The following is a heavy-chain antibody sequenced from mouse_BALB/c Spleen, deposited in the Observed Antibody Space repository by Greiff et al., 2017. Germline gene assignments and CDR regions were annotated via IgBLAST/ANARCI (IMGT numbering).Heavy chain of an antibody. CDR2: INPSTGYT. D-gene: IGHD2-10*02. CDR3: ARRGYGNYYFDY. J-gene: IGHJ2*01. CDR1: GYTFTSYW. Sequence: VQLQQSGAELAKPGASVKMSCKASGYTFTSYWMHWVKQRPGQGLEWIGYINPSTGYTEYNQKFKDKATLTADKSSSTAYMQLSSLTSEDSAVYYCARRGYGNYYFDYWGQGTTLTVSS. V-gene: IGHV1-7*01.